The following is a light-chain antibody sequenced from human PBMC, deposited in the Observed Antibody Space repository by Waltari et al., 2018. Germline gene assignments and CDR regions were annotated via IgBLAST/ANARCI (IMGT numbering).Light chain of an antibody. V-gene: IGKV1-8*01. CDR3: QQYYSYPPT. J-gene: IGKJ1*01. CDR1: QGISSY. CDR2: AAS. Sequence: AIRMTQSPSSFSASTGDRVTITCRASQGISSYLAWYQQKPGKAPNLLISAASTLPSGVPSRFSGSGSGTDFTLTISRLQSEDFAIYYCQQYYSYPPTFGQGTKVEFK.